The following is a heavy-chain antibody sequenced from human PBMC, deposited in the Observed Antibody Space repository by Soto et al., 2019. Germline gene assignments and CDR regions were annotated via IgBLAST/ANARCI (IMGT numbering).Heavy chain of an antibody. Sequence: PEGSLRLSCAASGFTFSNAWMSWVRQAPGKGLEWVGRIKSKTDGGTTDYAAPVKGRFTISRDDSKNTLYLQMNSLKTEDTAVYYCTAAYCGGDCYSGWGQGTLVTVSS. CDR1: GFTFSNAW. V-gene: IGHV3-15*01. CDR2: IKSKTDGGTT. D-gene: IGHD2-21*02. J-gene: IGHJ1*01. CDR3: TAAYCGGDCYSG.